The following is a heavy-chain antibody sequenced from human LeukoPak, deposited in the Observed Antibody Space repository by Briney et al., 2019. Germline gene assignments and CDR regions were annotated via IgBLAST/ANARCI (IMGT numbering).Heavy chain of an antibody. J-gene: IGHJ6*02. CDR3: ARGGYYYYGMDV. V-gene: IGHV1-3*02. Sequence: ASVKVSCKASGYTFTNYAVHWVRQAPGQRLEWMGWSNAGNGNTKYSQEFQGRVTITRDTSASTAYMELSSLRSEDMAVYYCARGGYYYYGMDVWGQGTTVTVSS. CDR1: GYTFTNYA. D-gene: IGHD3-16*01. CDR2: SNAGNGNT.